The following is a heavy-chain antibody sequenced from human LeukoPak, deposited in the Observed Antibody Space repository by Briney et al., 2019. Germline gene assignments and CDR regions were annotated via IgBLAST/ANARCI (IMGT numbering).Heavy chain of an antibody. CDR1: GFTFSSYA. J-gene: IGHJ4*02. CDR2: ISGSGGST. CDR3: ATGDYIVVVPAAVPYFDY. D-gene: IGHD2-2*01. Sequence: GGSLRLSCAASGFTFSSYAMSWVRQAPGKGLEWVSAISGSGGSTYYADSVKGRFTISRDNSKNTLYLQMNSLRAEDTAVYYCATGDYIVVVPAAVPYFDYWGQGTLVTVSS. V-gene: IGHV3-23*01.